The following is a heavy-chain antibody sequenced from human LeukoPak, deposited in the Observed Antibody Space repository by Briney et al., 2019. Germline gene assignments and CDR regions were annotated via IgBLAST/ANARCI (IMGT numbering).Heavy chain of an antibody. Sequence: ASVKVSCKASGYIFTIHDINWVRQATGQGLEWMGWMNPNSGNTGYAQKFQGRVTMTRNTSISTAYMELSSLRSEDTAVYYCARGIRKVLPSAFDIWGQGTTVTVSS. CDR1: GYIFTIHD. V-gene: IGHV1-8*01. D-gene: IGHD2-8*02. J-gene: IGHJ3*02. CDR3: ARGIRKVLPSAFDI. CDR2: MNPNSGNT.